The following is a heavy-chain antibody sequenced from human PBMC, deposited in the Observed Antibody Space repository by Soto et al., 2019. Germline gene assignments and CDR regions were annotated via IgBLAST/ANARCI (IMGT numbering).Heavy chain of an antibody. CDR1: GFTFSSYA. J-gene: IGHJ1*01. CDR2: ISYDGSNK. Sequence: PGGSLRLSCAASGFTFSSYAMHWVRQAPGKGLEWVAVISYDGSNKYYADSVKGRFTISRDNSKNTLYLQMNSLRAEDTAVYYCARESSGGNGLWMPGSVPEKYFQHWGQGTLVTVSS. V-gene: IGHV3-30-3*01. CDR3: ARESSGGNGLWMPGSVPEKYFQH. D-gene: IGHD2-15*01.